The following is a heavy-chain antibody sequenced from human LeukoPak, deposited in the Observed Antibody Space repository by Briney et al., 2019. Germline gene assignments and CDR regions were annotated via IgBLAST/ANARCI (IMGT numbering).Heavy chain of an antibody. CDR3: RVTDRYRDAFDI. CDR2: IIPIFGTA. V-gene: IGHV1-69*01. Sequence: SVKVSCKASGGTFSSYAISWVRQAPGQGLEWMGGIIPIFGTANYAQKFQGRVTITADESTSTAYMELSSLRSEDTAVYYCRVTDRYRDAFDIWGQGTMVTVSS. CDR1: GGTFSSYA. J-gene: IGHJ3*02. D-gene: IGHD5-18*01.